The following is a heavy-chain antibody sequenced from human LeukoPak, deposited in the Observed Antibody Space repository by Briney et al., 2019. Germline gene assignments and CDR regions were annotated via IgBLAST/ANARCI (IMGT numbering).Heavy chain of an antibody. V-gene: IGHV1-3*01. CDR2: INGGNGNT. CDR3: ARDLTMIRGAALYYYYGMDV. Sequence: GASVKVSCKASGYTFTSYAIHWVRQAPGQRLEWLGWINGGNGNTKYSQKFQDRVTITRDTSASTAYMELSSLRSEDTAVYYCARDLTMIRGAALYYYYGMDVWGKGTTVTVSS. D-gene: IGHD3-10*01. CDR1: GYTFTSYA. J-gene: IGHJ6*04.